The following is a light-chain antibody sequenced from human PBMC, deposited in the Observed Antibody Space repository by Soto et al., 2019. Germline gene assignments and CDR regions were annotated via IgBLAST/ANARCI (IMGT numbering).Light chain of an antibody. V-gene: IGKV3D-15*01. Sequence: EIVMTQSPATVSVSPGERATLSCTASQSVGSYLAWYQQKPGQAPRLLIYGASSRATGIPDRFSGSGSGTEFTLTINSLQSEDFAAYYCQQYNNWPRTFGQGTKVDIK. CDR1: QSVGSY. J-gene: IGKJ1*01. CDR2: GAS. CDR3: QQYNNWPRT.